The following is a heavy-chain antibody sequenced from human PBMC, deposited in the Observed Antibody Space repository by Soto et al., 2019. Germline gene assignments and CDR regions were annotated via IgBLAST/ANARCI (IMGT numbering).Heavy chain of an antibody. J-gene: IGHJ4*02. Sequence: SETLSLTCTVSGGSLSSYYWTWIRQPPGKGLEWIGYIYYSGSTNYNPSLKSRVTISVDTSKNQFSLKLNSMTAADTAVYYCARHNYGSGSTYFDYWGQGTLVTVSS. CDR1: GGSLSSYY. CDR2: IYYSGST. D-gene: IGHD3-10*01. CDR3: ARHNYGSGSTYFDY. V-gene: IGHV4-59*08.